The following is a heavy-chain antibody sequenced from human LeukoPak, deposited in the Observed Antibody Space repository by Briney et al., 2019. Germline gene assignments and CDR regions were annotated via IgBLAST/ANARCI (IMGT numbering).Heavy chain of an antibody. D-gene: IGHD6-13*01. V-gene: IGHV1-2*02. CDR3: ARVRRGQQLFKVHYYYYMDV. CDR2: INPNSGDT. Sequence: ASVKVSCKASGYTLTDYYMNWVRQAPGQGLEWMGWINPNSGDTNYAQKFQGRVTMTRDTSFRTAYMELTRLRSDDTAMYYCARVRRGQQLFKVHYYYYMDVWGTGTTVTVSS. J-gene: IGHJ6*03. CDR1: GYTLTDYY.